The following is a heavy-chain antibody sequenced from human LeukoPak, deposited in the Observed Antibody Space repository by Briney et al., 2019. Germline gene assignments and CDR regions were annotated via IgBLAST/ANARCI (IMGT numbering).Heavy chain of an antibody. CDR3: ARDCGGYDYGEKYYFDY. J-gene: IGHJ4*02. D-gene: IGHD5-12*01. CDR1: GFTFSSYA. CDR2: ISYDGSNK. Sequence: GGSLRLSCAASGFTFSSYAMHWVRKAPGKGLGWVAVISYDGSNKYYADSVKGRFTISRDNSKNTLYLQMNSLRAEDTAVYYCARDCGGYDYGEKYYFDYWGQGTLVTVSS. V-gene: IGHV3-30-3*01.